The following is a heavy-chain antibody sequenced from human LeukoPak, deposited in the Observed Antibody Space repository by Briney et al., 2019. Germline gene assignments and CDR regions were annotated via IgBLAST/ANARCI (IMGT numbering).Heavy chain of an antibody. D-gene: IGHD1-26*01. V-gene: IGHV3-74*01. CDR3: ARTTSVSYVGHAFDI. CDR1: GFAFSSYW. J-gene: IGHJ3*02. Sequence: GALRLSCAASGFAFSSYWMHWVRQAPGKGLGWVSRINSDGRGKTYPDSVKGGFTISRDNGKNTRDVQMSSLRAEHTAVYYCARTTSVSYVGHAFDIWPQGTMVTVSS. CDR2: INSDGRGK.